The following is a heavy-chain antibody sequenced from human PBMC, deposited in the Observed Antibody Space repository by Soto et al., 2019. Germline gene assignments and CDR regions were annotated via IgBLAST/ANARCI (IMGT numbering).Heavy chain of an antibody. CDR2: IYYSGST. Sequence: PSETLSLTCTVSGGSISSGGYYWSWIRQHPGKGLEWIGYIYYSGSTNYNPSLKSRVTISVDTSKNQFSLKLSSVTAADTAVYYCARVSGYDLFELAYWGQGTLVTVSS. CDR1: GGSISSGGYY. D-gene: IGHD5-12*01. J-gene: IGHJ4*02. V-gene: IGHV4-61*08. CDR3: ARVSGYDLFELAY.